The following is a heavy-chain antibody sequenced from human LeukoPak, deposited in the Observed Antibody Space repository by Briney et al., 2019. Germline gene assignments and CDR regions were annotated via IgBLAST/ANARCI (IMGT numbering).Heavy chain of an antibody. D-gene: IGHD5-12*01. Sequence: ASVKVSCKASGHTFTNYGITWVRQAPGQGLEWMGWISAYNGNTNYAQKFQGRVTMTTDTSTSTAYMELRSLRSDDTAVYYCARDQTLMNIVATSLETFDIWGQGTMVSVSS. CDR1: GHTFTNYG. J-gene: IGHJ3*02. V-gene: IGHV1-18*01. CDR2: ISAYNGNT. CDR3: ARDQTLMNIVATSLETFDI.